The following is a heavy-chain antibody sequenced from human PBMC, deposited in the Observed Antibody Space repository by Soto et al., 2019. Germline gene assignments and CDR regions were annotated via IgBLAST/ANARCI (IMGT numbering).Heavy chain of an antibody. J-gene: IGHJ6*02. Sequence: ASVKVSCKAPGYTFTSYYMHWVRQAPGQGLEWMGIINPSGGSTSYAQKFQGRVTMTRDTSTSTVYMELSSLRSEDTAVYYCARDLSAITMIVVVIPDNYYGMDVWGQGTTVTVSS. CDR1: GYTFTSYY. CDR2: INPSGGST. V-gene: IGHV1-46*01. CDR3: ARDLSAITMIVVVIPDNYYGMDV. D-gene: IGHD3-22*01.